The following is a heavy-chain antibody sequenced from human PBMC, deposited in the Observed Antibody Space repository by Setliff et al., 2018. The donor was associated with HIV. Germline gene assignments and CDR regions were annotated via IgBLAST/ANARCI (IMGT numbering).Heavy chain of an antibody. V-gene: IGHV4-31*01. CDR3: ARAPHVSGNFGWFNP. J-gene: IGHJ5*02. D-gene: IGHD3-10*01. Sequence: LSLTCTVSGDSISSGTYCWNWIRQYPGEGLEWIGYICNSGVTNYNPSLKSVVSVSADTSKNQFSLTLRSVTAADTAVYYCARAPHVSGNFGWFNPWGQGTLVTVSS. CDR2: ICNSGVT. CDR1: GDSISSGTYC.